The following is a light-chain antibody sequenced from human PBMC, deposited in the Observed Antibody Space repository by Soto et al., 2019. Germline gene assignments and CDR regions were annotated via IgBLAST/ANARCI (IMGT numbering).Light chain of an antibody. V-gene: IGLV2-14*01. CDR3: SSYAGSSNV. J-gene: IGLJ1*01. CDR1: SSDVGAYKY. CDR2: EVS. Sequence: QSVLTQPASVSGSPGQSVTISCTGTSSDVGAYKYVSWYQQHPGKAPKLMIYEVSNRPSGVSNRFSGSKSGNTASLTISGLQAEDEADYYCSSYAGSSNVFGTGTKLTVL.